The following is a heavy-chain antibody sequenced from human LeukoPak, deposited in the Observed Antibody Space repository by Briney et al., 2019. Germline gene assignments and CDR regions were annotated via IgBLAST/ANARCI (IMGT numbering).Heavy chain of an antibody. CDR2: IYPGDSDT. D-gene: IGHD6-13*01. J-gene: IGHJ4*02. Sequence: RGASLQISCKGSGYSFTNYWIGWVRQMPEKGLEWMGIIYPGDSDTRYSPSFQGQVTISADKSISTAYLQWSSLEASDTAMYYCARGAGGSSWYYYYFDYWGQGTLVTVSS. CDR1: GYSFTNYW. CDR3: ARGAGGSSWYYYYFDY. V-gene: IGHV5-51*01.